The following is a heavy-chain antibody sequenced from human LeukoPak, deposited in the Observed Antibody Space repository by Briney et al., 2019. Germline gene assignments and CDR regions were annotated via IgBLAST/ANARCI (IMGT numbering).Heavy chain of an antibody. J-gene: IGHJ3*02. CDR3: ARAGYSSSWYGHDAFDI. Sequence: SETLSLTCTVSGGSISRYYWSWIRQPPGKGLEWIGYIYYSGSTNYNPSLKSRVTISVDTSKNQFSLKLSSVTAADTAVYYCARAGYSSSWYGHDAFDIWGQGTMVTVSS. V-gene: IGHV4-59*01. D-gene: IGHD6-13*01. CDR2: IYYSGST. CDR1: GGSISRYY.